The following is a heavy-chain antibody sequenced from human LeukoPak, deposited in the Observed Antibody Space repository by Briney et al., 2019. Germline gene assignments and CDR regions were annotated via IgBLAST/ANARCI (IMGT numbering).Heavy chain of an antibody. CDR1: GGSFSGYY. D-gene: IGHD5-18*01. Sequence: PSETLSLTCAVYGGSFSGYYWSWIRQPPGKGLEWIGEINHRGSTNYNPSLKSRVTISVDTSKNQFSLKLSSVTAADTAVYYCARGGSGYSYGHKERHFDYWGQGTLVTVSS. CDR3: ARGGSGYSYGHKERHFDY. CDR2: INHRGST. V-gene: IGHV4-34*01. J-gene: IGHJ4*02.